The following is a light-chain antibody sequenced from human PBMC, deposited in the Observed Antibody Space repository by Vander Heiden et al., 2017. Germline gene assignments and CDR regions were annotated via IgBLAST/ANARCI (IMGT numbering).Light chain of an antibody. CDR1: QTVTTT. Sequence: EIVLTQSPGTLSLSPGERATLSCRASQTVTTTLAWYQHKLGQAPRLLIYDISNRATGIPARFSGSGSGTDFTLTISSLEPEDSAVYYCQQRSNWPRTFGQGTKVEIK. CDR2: DIS. J-gene: IGKJ1*01. V-gene: IGKV3-11*01. CDR3: QQRSNWPRT.